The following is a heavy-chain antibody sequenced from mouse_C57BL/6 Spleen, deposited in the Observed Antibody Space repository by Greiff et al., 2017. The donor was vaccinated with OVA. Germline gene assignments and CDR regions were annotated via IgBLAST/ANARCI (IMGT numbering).Heavy chain of an antibody. CDR3: ARPSNWACDY. V-gene: IGHV5-6*01. J-gene: IGHJ2*01. D-gene: IGHD4-1*02. Sequence: EVHLVESGGDLVKPGGSLKLSCAASGFTFSSYGMSWVRQTPDKRLEWVATISSGGSYTYYPDSVKGRFTISRDNAKNTLYLQMSSLKSEDTAMYYCARPSNWACDYWGQGTTLTVSS. CDR2: ISSGGSYT. CDR1: GFTFSSYG.